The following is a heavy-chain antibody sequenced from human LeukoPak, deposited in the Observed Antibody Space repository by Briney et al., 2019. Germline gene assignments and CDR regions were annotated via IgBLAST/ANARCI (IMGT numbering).Heavy chain of an antibody. Sequence: GGSLRLSCTASGLSLNNYAMSWVRQVPGKGLEWVSYISSSGSTIYYADSVKGRFTISRDNAKNSLYLQMNSLRAEDTAVYYCAKDRAVRGVTLPLDYWGQGTLVTVSS. CDR2: ISSSGSTI. J-gene: IGHJ4*02. D-gene: IGHD3-10*01. CDR3: AKDRAVRGVTLPLDY. CDR1: GLSLNNYA. V-gene: IGHV3-48*04.